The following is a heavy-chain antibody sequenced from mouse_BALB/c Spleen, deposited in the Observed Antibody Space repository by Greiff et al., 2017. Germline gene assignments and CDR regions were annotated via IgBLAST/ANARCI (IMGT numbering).Heavy chain of an antibody. CDR1: GFTFSSFG. CDR3: ARSGRFHYYAMDY. CDR2: ISSGSSTI. Sequence: EVQRVESGGGLVQPGGSRKLSCAASGFTFSSFGMHWVRQAPEKGLEWVAYISSGSSTIYYADTVKGRFTISRDNPKNTLFLQMTSLRSEDTAMYYCARSGRFHYYAMDYWGQGTSVTVSS. V-gene: IGHV5-17*02. D-gene: IGHD3-1*01. J-gene: IGHJ4*01.